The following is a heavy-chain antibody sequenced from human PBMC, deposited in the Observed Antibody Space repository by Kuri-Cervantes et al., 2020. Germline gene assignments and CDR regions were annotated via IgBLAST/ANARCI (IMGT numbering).Heavy chain of an antibody. CDR2: ISSSSSYI. CDR1: GFTFSSYA. V-gene: IGHV3-21*01. J-gene: IGHJ6*02. CDR3: ARDYYSSSWYDYYYYYGMDV. Sequence: GGSLRLSCAASGFTFSSYAMSWVRQAPGKGLEWVSSISSSSSYIYYADSVKGRFTISRDNAKNSLYLQMNSLRAEDTAVYYCARDYYSSSWYDYYYYYGMDVWGQGTTVTVSS. D-gene: IGHD6-13*01.